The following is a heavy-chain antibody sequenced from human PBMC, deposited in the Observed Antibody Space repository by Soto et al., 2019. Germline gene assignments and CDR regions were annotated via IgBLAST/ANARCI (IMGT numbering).Heavy chain of an antibody. D-gene: IGHD2-15*01. Sequence: EVQLVESGGGLVQPGGSLRLSCAASGFTFSSSEMYWVRQAPGKGLEWISYIHPGGQTIFYAESVKGRFTISRDNAKHSVYLQMNCLRAEDPAVYYCARRGSRWGRGTKVTVSS. J-gene: IGHJ3*01. CDR2: IHPGGQTI. V-gene: IGHV3-48*03. CDR3: ARRGSR. CDR1: GFTFSSSE.